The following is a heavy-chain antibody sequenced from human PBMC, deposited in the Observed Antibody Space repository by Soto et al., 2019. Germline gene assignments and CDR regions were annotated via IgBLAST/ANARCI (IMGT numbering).Heavy chain of an antibody. Sequence: QVQLVESGGGVVQPGRSLRLSCAASGFTFSSYGIHWVRQAPGKGLEWVAHISYDGSNTNYAESVEGRFTISRDNSKNTLDLQMNSLRAEDTAVYYCAKDTYYYDSTGYYVFDYWGQGTLVTVSS. V-gene: IGHV3-30*18. D-gene: IGHD3-22*01. CDR1: GFTFSSYG. CDR2: ISYDGSNT. CDR3: AKDTYYYDSTGYYVFDY. J-gene: IGHJ4*02.